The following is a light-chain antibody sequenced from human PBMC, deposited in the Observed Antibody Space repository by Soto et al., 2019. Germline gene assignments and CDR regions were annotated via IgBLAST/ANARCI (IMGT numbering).Light chain of an antibody. CDR1: SSNIGSNT. Sequence: QSVLTQPPSASGTPGQRVTISCSGSSSNIGSNTVNWYQQLPGTAPKLLIYNNNQRPSGVPDRFSGSKSGTSASLAISGLQSEDEADYHCAAWDDSLNGLVFGTGTQLTVL. CDR2: NNN. CDR3: AAWDDSLNGLV. J-gene: IGLJ1*01. V-gene: IGLV1-44*01.